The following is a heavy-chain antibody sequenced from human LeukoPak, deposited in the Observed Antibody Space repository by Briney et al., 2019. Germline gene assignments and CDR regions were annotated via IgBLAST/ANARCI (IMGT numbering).Heavy chain of an antibody. Sequence: ASVKVSCKASGYTFTGHYMHWVRQAPGRGLEWMGWINPNSGGTNYAQKFQGRVTMTRDTSISTAYMELSRLRSDDTAVYYCARVMVRGDPHGAFDIWGQGTMVTVSS. CDR1: GYTFTGHY. V-gene: IGHV1-2*02. J-gene: IGHJ3*02. D-gene: IGHD3-10*01. CDR3: ARVMVRGDPHGAFDI. CDR2: INPNSGGT.